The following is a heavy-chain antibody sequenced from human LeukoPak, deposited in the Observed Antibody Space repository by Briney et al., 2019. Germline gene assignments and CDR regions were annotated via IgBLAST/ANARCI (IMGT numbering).Heavy chain of an antibody. CDR3: ARSYCSGGSCYEYYYYYYGMDV. D-gene: IGHD2-15*01. V-gene: IGHV1-69*13. CDR2: IIPIFGTP. Sequence: SVEVSCNASGGTFSIYVISWVRQAPGQGLEWMGGIIPIFGTPNYAQKFQVRVTITADGSTSTTYTELSSMSCEDTAVYSCARSYCSGGSCYEYYYYYYGMDVWGKGTTVTVSS. J-gene: IGHJ6*04. CDR1: GGTFSIYV.